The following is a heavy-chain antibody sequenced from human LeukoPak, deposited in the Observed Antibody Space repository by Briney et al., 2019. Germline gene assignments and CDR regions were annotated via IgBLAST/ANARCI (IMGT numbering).Heavy chain of an antibody. CDR3: ARSLPYGTTWYGRCDF. J-gene: IGHJ4*02. CDR1: GFPFNAYW. D-gene: IGHD6-13*01. CDR2: IRQDGSTK. V-gene: IGHV3-7*03. Sequence: QSGGSLRLSCAASGFPFNAYWMTWVRQAPGKGLEWVANIRQDGSTKYYVDSVKGRFTISRDNAMNSLYLQMNSLRAEDTAIYYCARSLPYGTTWYGRCDFWGEGTLVTVSS.